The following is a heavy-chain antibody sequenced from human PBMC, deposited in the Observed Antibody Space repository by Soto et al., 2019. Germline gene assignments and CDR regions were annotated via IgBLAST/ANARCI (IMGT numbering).Heavy chain of an antibody. CDR2: INPKSGGT. CDR3: ARGDSTDCSNGVCSFFYNHDMDV. V-gene: IGHV1-2*04. Sequence: ASVKVSCKTSGYSFTDYHIHWVRQAPGQGLEWLGRINPKSGGTSTAQKFQGWVTMTTDTSISTASMELTRLTSDDTAIYYCARGDSTDCSNGVCSFFYNHDMDVWGQGTTVTVSS. CDR1: GYSFTDYH. D-gene: IGHD2-8*01. J-gene: IGHJ6*02.